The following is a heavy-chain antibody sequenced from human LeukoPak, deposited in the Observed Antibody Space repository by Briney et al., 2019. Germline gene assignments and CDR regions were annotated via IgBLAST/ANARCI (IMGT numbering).Heavy chain of an antibody. D-gene: IGHD1-26*01. V-gene: IGHV3-9*01. CDR2: ISWNSGSI. CDR1: GFTFDDYA. Sequence: QAGGSLRLSCAASGFTFDDYAMHWVRQAPGKGLEWVSGISWNSGSIGYADSVKGRFTISRDNAKNSLYLQMNSLRAEDTAVYYCARGLWWDYYYFDYWGQGTLVTVSS. CDR3: ARGLWWDYYYFDY. J-gene: IGHJ4*02.